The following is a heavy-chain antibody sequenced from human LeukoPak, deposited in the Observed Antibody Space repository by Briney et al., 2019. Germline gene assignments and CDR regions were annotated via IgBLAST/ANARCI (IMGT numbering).Heavy chain of an antibody. Sequence: GGSLRLSCAASGFTFSSYAMSWVRQAPGKGLEWVSAISGSGGSTYYADSVKGRFTISRDNSKNTLYLQMNSLKTEDTAVYYCTTIAAAGSLDYWGQGTLVTVSS. D-gene: IGHD6-13*01. CDR1: GFTFSSYA. CDR2: ISGSGGST. V-gene: IGHV3-23*01. J-gene: IGHJ4*02. CDR3: TTIAAAGSLDY.